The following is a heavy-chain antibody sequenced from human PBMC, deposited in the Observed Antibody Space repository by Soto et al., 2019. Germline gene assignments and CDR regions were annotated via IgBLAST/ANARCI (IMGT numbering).Heavy chain of an antibody. D-gene: IGHD2-15*01. CDR2: IYYSGST. J-gene: IGHJ3*02. CDR1: GGSISSSSYY. V-gene: IGHV4-39*01. CDR3: ARHGMGYCSGGSCYSDAFDI. Sequence: KPSETLSLTCTVSGGSISSSSYYWGWIRQPPGKGLEWIGSIYYSGSTYYNPSLKSRVTISVDTSKNQFSLKLSSVTAADTAVYYCARHGMGYCSGGSCYSDAFDIWGQGTMVTVSS.